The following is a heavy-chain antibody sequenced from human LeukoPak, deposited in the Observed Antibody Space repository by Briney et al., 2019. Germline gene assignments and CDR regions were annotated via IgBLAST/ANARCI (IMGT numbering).Heavy chain of an antibody. V-gene: IGHV3-30*02. D-gene: IGHD5-18*01. CDR1: GFTFSSYG. J-gene: IGHJ4*02. CDR3: AKDQGRKQLWLVPYFDY. Sequence: QTGGSLRLSCAASGFTFSSYGMHWVRQAPGKGLEWVAFIRYDGSNKYHAESVKGRFTISRDNSKNTLYLQMNSLGAEDTAVYYCAKDQGRKQLWLVPYFDYWGQGTLVTVSS. CDR2: IRYDGSNK.